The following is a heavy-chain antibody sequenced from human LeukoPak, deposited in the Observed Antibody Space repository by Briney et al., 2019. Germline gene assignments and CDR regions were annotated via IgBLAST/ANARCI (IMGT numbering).Heavy chain of an antibody. Sequence: ASVKVSCKASEGTFSSYAISWVRQAPGQGLEWMGRIIPILGIANYAQKFQGRVTITADKSTSTAYMELSSLRSEDTAVYYCAREYCSGGSCLYYYYGMDVWGQGTTVTVSS. CDR3: AREYCSGGSCLYYYYGMDV. D-gene: IGHD2-15*01. J-gene: IGHJ6*02. CDR1: EGTFSSYA. V-gene: IGHV1-69*04. CDR2: IIPILGIA.